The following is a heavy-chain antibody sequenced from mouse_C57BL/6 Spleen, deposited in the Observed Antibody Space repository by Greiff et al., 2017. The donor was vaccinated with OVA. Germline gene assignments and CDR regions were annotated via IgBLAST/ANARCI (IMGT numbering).Heavy chain of an antibody. CDR3: TRYGYVGV. CDR1: GYTFTDYE. J-gene: IGHJ1*03. Sequence: QVQLQQSGAELVRPGASVTLSCKASGYTFTDYEMHWVKQTPVPGLEWIGALDPETGGTAYNQKFKGKAILTADKSSSTAYMELRSLTSEDSAVYYCTRYGYVGVWGTGTTVTVSS. CDR2: LDPETGGT. V-gene: IGHV1-15*01.